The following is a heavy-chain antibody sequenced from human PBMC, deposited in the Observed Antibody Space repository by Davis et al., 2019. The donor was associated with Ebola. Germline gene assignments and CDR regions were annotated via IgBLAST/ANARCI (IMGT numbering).Heavy chain of an antibody. V-gene: IGHV3-23*01. CDR1: GGSISSSSYY. CDR3: AKTVYYYDRVGGFDY. D-gene: IGHD3-22*01. Sequence: ETLSLTCTVSGGSISSSSYYWGWVRQAPGKGLEWVSTISGSGFGYRTYYADSVKGRFTISRDNSKNTLYLQMNSLRADDTAVYYCAKTVYYYDRVGGFDYWGQGTLVTVSS. CDR2: ISGSGFGYRT. J-gene: IGHJ4*02.